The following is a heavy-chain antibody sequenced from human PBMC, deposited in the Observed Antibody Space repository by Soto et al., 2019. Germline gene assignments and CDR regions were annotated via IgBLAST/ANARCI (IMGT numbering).Heavy chain of an antibody. V-gene: IGHV4-34*01. CDR3: ARGLGYSSSWAD. J-gene: IGHJ4*02. D-gene: IGHD6-6*01. Sequence: PSETLSLTCAVYGGSFSGYYWIWIRQPPGKGLEWIGEINHSGSTNYNPSLKSRVTISVDTSKNQFSLKLSSVTAADTAVYYCARGLGYSSSWADWGQGTLVTVSS. CDR2: INHSGST. CDR1: GGSFSGYY.